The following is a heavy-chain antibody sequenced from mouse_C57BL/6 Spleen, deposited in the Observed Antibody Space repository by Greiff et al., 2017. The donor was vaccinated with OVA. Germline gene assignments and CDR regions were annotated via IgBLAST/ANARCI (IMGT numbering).Heavy chain of an antibody. D-gene: IGHD1-1*01. CDR3: ARMGPTTEFDY. CDR1: GYSFTGYY. V-gene: IGHV1-42*01. J-gene: IGHJ2*01. CDR2: INPSTGGT. Sequence: EVQLQESGPELVKPGASVKISCKASGYSFTGYYMNWVKQSPEKSLEWIGEINPSTGGTTYNQKFKAKATLTVDKSSSTAYMQLKSLTSEDSAVYYCARMGPTTEFDYWGQGTTLTVSS.